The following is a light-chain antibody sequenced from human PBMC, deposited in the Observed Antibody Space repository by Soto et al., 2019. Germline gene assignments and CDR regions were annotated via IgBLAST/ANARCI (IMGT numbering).Light chain of an antibody. Sequence: DAVLTQSPLSLPVTPGQPASISCRSSQSLEYSDGKTYLNWYQQRPGQSPRRLIYKVSNRDFGVPDRFSGSGSGTAFTLEISRVEAEDLGVYYCMQGSYWPWTFGQGTKVEIK. J-gene: IGKJ1*01. V-gene: IGKV2-30*01. CDR3: MQGSYWPWT. CDR2: KVS. CDR1: QSLEYSDGKTY.